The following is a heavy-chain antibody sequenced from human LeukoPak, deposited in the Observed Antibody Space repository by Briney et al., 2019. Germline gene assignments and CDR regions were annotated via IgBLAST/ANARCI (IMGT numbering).Heavy chain of an antibody. CDR3: AKDRHYYDSSGYYH. D-gene: IGHD3-22*01. V-gene: IGHV3-33*06. CDR2: IWYDGSNK. Sequence: GVSLRLSCAASGFTFSSYGMHWVRQAPGKGLEWVAVIWYDGSNKYYADSVKGRFTISRDNSKNTLYLQMNSLRAEDTAVYYCAKDRHYYDSSGYYHWGQGTLVTVSS. J-gene: IGHJ5*02. CDR1: GFTFSSYG.